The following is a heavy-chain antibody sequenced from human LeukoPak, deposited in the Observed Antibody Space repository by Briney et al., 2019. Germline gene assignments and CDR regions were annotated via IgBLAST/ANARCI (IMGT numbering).Heavy chain of an antibody. D-gene: IGHD3-16*01. Sequence: GRSLRLSCVASGFTFSGYGMHWVRQAPGKGLEWVAVIWYDGSKTYYADSVKGRFTISRDNSKDTLYLQMSSLRVEDTAAYYCARYLGVRNAFDIWGQGTMVTVSS. CDR3: ARYLGVRNAFDI. J-gene: IGHJ3*02. CDR1: GFTFSGYG. V-gene: IGHV3-33*01. CDR2: IWYDGSKT.